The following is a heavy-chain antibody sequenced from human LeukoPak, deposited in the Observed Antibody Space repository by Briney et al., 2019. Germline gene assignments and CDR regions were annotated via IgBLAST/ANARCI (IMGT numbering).Heavy chain of an antibody. CDR2: ISGSGGST. D-gene: IGHD2-8*02. J-gene: IGHJ4*02. V-gene: IGHV3-23*01. CDR1: GFTFSSYA. Sequence: GGSLRLFCAASGFTFSSYAMSWVRQAPGKGLQWVSAISGSGGSTYYADSVKGRVTISRDKSKNKLSLQMNSVSAEATAVYHCAKNLVGYWGQGTLVTVSS. CDR3: AKNLVGY.